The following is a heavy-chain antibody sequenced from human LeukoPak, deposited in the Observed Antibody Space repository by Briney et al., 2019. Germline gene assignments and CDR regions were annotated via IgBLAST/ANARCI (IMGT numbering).Heavy chain of an antibody. CDR2: INPNSGGT. J-gene: IGHJ4*02. CDR3: ARDLHRIFFDY. CDR1: GYPFTGYY. Sequence: ASVKVSCKASGYPFTGYYMHWVRQAPGQGLEWLGWINPNSGGTNYAQKFQGRVTMTRDTSISTAYMELSRLRSDDTAVYYCARDLHRIFFDYWGQGTLVTVSS. D-gene: IGHD4-11*01. V-gene: IGHV1-2*02.